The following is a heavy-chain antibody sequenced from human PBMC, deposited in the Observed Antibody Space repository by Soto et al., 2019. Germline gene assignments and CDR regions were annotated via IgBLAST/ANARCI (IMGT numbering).Heavy chain of an antibody. CDR3: AREQQLAPNWFDL. Sequence: SETLSLTCTVSGGSISSSSYYWGWIRQPPGKGLEWIGSIYYSGSTYYNPSLKSRVTISVDTSKNQFSLKLSSVTAADTAVYYCAREQQLAPNWFDLWGQGTLVTVSS. CDR2: IYYSGST. CDR1: GGSISSSSYY. J-gene: IGHJ5*02. D-gene: IGHD6-13*01. V-gene: IGHV4-39*02.